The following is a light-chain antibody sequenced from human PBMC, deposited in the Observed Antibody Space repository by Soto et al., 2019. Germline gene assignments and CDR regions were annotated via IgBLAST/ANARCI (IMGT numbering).Light chain of an antibody. J-gene: IGKJ1*01. CDR1: PSIRNY. V-gene: IGKV1-5*01. Sequence: DIQMPQSPPTLSASVGDRVTITCRASPSIRNYLAWYQKMPGKAPKLLIYGVYNLQSGVPSRFGGSGAGTEFTLTISSLQPDDFATYFCQHHNSYSQTFGQGTKVEIK. CDR3: QHHNSYSQT. CDR2: GVY.